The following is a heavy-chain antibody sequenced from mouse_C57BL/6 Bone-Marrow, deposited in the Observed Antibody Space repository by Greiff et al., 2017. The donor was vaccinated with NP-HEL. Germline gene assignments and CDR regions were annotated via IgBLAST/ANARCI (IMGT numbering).Heavy chain of an antibody. J-gene: IGHJ1*03. D-gene: IGHD2-1*01. CDR1: GYTFTSYW. CDR2: IDPSDSYT. CDR3: TRDGNWYFDD. Sequence: QVQLQQPGAELVMPGASVKLSCKASGYTFTSYWMHWVKQRPGQGLEWIGEIDPSDSYTNYNQKFKGKATLTVDKSSSTAYMQLSSLTSEDSAVYYCTRDGNWYFDDWGKGTTVTVSS. V-gene: IGHV1-69*01.